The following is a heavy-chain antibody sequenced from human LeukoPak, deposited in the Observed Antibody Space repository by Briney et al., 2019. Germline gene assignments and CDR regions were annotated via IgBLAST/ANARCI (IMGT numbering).Heavy chain of an antibody. CDR3: ARIPYSGSYS. D-gene: IGHD1-26*01. J-gene: IGHJ4*02. Sequence: GGSLRLSCAASGFTFISYWLPWFRKAPGKGLVWVSRINSDGSSTSYADSVKGRFTISRDNAKNTLYLQMNSLRAEDTAVYYCARIPYSGSYSWGQGTLVTVSS. V-gene: IGHV3-74*01. CDR2: INSDGSST. CDR1: GFTFISYW.